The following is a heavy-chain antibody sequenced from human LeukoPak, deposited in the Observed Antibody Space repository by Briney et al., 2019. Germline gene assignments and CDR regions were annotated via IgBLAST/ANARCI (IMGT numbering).Heavy chain of an antibody. V-gene: IGHV3-48*01. D-gene: IGHD3-9*01. J-gene: IGHJ4*02. CDR2: ISSSSSTI. CDR3: AKAPTPTGFYMHF. CDR1: GFTFSSYS. Sequence: GGSLRLSCAASGFTFSSYSMNWVRQAPGKGLEWVSYISSSSSTIYYADSVKGRFTVSRDNAKNSLYLQMNSLRTEDTALYYCAKAPTPTGFYMHFWGQGTLVTVSS.